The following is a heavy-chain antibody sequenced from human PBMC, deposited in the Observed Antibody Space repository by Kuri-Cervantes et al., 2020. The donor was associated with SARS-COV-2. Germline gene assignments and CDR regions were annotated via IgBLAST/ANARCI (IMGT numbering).Heavy chain of an antibody. J-gene: IGHJ6*02. CDR2: IYYSGSF. CDR1: GDSISPYY. V-gene: IGHV4-59*01. D-gene: IGHD2-2*01. CDR3: ARSTAVFYGMDV. Sequence: SETLSLTCSVSGDSISPYYWTWIRKPPGKGLEWIGHIYYSGSFNYNASLMSRLTISVDKSKNHVFLQLTSVTAADTAVYYCARSTAVFYGMDVWGQGTTVTVSS.